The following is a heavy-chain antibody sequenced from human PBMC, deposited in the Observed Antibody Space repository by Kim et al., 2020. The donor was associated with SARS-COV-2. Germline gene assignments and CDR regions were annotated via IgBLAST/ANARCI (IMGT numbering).Heavy chain of an antibody. Sequence: GGSLRLSCAASGFTFSSYEMNWVRQAPGKGLEWVSYISSSGSTIYYADSVKGRFTISRDNAKNSLYLQMNSLRAEDTAVYYCVLETPPGYSYGYESVYWGQGTLVTVSS. D-gene: IGHD5-18*01. CDR3: VLETPPGYSYGYESVY. CDR1: GFTFSSYE. V-gene: IGHV3-48*03. J-gene: IGHJ4*02. CDR2: ISSSGSTI.